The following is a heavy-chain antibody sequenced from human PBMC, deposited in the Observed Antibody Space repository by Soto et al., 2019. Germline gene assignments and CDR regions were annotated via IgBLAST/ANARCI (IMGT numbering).Heavy chain of an antibody. V-gene: IGHV1-69*06. CDR1: GGTFSSYA. CDR3: ARVPPLGYYDSRGYYVGWFDP. CDR2: IIPIFGTA. D-gene: IGHD3-22*01. J-gene: IGHJ5*02. Sequence: QVQLVQSGAEVKKPGSSVKVSCKASGGTFSSYAISWVRQAPGQGLEWMGGIIPIFGTANYAQKFQGRVTITADKSTSTAYMELSSLRSEDTAVYYCARVPPLGYYDSRGYYVGWFDPWGQGTLVTVSS.